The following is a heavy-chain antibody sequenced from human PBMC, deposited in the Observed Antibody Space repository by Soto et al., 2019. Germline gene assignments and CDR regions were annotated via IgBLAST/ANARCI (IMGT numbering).Heavy chain of an antibody. J-gene: IGHJ4*02. Sequence: QLQLQESGPGLVKPSETLSLTCTVSGGSISSSSYYWGWIRQPPGKGLEWIGSIYYSGSTYYNPSLKSRVTISVDTSKNQFSLKLSSVTAADTAVYYCASRPTYYYGSGSSYYFDYWGQGTLVTVSS. CDR3: ASRPTYYYGSGSSYYFDY. CDR2: IYYSGST. D-gene: IGHD3-10*01. V-gene: IGHV4-39*01. CDR1: GGSISSSSYY.